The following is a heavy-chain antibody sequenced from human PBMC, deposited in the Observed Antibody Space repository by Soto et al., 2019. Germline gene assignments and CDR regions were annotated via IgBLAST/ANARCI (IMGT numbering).Heavy chain of an antibody. CDR1: GFTFDDYA. CDR2: ISWNSGSI. Sequence: EVQLVESGGGLVQPGRSLRLSCAASGFTFDDYAMHWVRQAPGKGLEWVSGISWNSGSIGYADSVKGRFTISRDNAKNSLYLQMNSLRAEDTALYYCAKAPQDPFCSGGSGYSWWYFDLWGRGTLVTVSS. CDR3: AKAPQDPFCSGGSGYSWWYFDL. D-gene: IGHD2-15*01. V-gene: IGHV3-9*01. J-gene: IGHJ2*01.